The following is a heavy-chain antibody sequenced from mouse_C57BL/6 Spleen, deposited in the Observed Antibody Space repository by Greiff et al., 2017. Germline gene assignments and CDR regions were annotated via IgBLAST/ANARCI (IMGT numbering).Heavy chain of an antibody. Sequence: VQLKESGAELVKPGASVKISCKASGYAFSSYWMNWVKQRPGKGLEWIGQIYPGDGDTNYNGKFKGKATLTADKSSSTAYMQLSSLTSEDSAVYFCARKGGQLRQAMDYWGQGTSVTVSS. D-gene: IGHD3-2*02. J-gene: IGHJ4*01. CDR3: ARKGGQLRQAMDY. CDR1: GYAFSSYW. V-gene: IGHV1-80*01. CDR2: IYPGDGDT.